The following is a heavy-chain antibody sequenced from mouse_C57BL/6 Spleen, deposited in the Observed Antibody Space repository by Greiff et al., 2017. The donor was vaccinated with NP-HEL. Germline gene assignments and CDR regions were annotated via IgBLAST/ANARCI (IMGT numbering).Heavy chain of an antibody. Sequence: QVQLKQPGAELVKPGASVKLSCKASGYTFTSYWMQWVKQRPGQGLEWIGEIDPSDSYTNYNQKFKGKATLTVDTSSSTAYMQLSSLTSEDSAVYYCARRLLRSPYYFDYWGQGTTLTVSS. CDR1: GYTFTSYW. V-gene: IGHV1-50*01. J-gene: IGHJ2*01. CDR2: IDPSDSYT. D-gene: IGHD1-1*01. CDR3: ARRLLRSPYYFDY.